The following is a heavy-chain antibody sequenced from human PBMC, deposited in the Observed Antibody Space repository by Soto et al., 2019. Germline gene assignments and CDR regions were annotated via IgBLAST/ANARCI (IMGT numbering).Heavy chain of an antibody. CDR1: GGSISSYY. D-gene: IGHD3-3*01. J-gene: IGHJ6*02. Sequence: PSETLSLTCTVSGGSISSYYWSWIRQPPGKGLEWIGYIYYSGSTNYNPSLKSRVTISVDTSKNQFSLKLSSVTAADTAVYYCARDAYYDFWSGLLDVWGQGTTVT. CDR2: IYYSGST. V-gene: IGHV4-59*01. CDR3: ARDAYYDFWSGLLDV.